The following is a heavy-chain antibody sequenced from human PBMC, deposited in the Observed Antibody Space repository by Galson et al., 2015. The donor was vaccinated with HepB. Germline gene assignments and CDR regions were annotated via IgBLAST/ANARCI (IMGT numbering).Heavy chain of an antibody. J-gene: IGHJ4*02. D-gene: IGHD4-17*01. CDR3: ARDSGGDYADY. CDR2: ISSSSSTI. V-gene: IGHV3-48*02. CDR1: GFTFSSYA. Sequence: SLRLSCAASGFTFSSYAMNWVRQAPGKGLEWVSYISSSSSTIYYADSVKGRFTISRDNAKNSLYLQMSSLRDEDTAVYYCARDSGGDYADYWGQGTLVTVSS.